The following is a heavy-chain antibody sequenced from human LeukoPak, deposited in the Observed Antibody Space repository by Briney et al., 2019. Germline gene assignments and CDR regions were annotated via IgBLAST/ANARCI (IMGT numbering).Heavy chain of an antibody. CDR1: GFTFSSSAM. V-gene: IGHV4-38-2*01. D-gene: IGHD6-19*01. CDR2: IYYSGST. Sequence: GSLRLSCAASGFTFSSSAMSWVRQPPGKGLEWIGSIYYSGSTYYNPSLKSRVTISVDTSKNQFSLKLSSVTAADTAVYYCASYSRDLSSGWYFDCWGQGTLVTVSS. J-gene: IGHJ4*02. CDR3: ASYSRDLSSGWYFDC.